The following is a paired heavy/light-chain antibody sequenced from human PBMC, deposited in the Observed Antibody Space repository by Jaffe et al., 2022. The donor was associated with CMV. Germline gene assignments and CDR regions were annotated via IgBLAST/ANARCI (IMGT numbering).Heavy chain of an antibody. V-gene: IGHV4-59*01. CDR2: IYYSGST. Sequence: QVQLQESGPGLVKPSETLSLTCTVSGGSISSYYWSWIRQPPGKGLEWIGYIYYSGSTNYNPSLKSRVTISVDTSKNQFSLKLSSVTAADTAVYYCARFLYSSSWSTRLKYFDYWGQGTLVTVSS. CDR3: ARFLYSSSWSTRLKYFDY. CDR1: GGSISSYY. J-gene: IGHJ4*02. D-gene: IGHD6-13*01.
Light chain of an antibody. Sequence: QSALTQPASVSGSPGQSITISCTGTSSDVGGYNYVSWYQQHPGKAPKLMIYDVSNRPSGVSNRFSGSKSGNTASLTISGLQAEDEADYYCSSYTSSSTPVFGGGTKLTVL. CDR2: DVS. CDR3: SSYTSSSTPV. J-gene: IGLJ2*01. V-gene: IGLV2-14*03. CDR1: SSDVGGYNY.